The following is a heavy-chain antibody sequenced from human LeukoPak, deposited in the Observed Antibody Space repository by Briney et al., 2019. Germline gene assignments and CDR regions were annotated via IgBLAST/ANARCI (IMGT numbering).Heavy chain of an antibody. V-gene: IGHV5-51*01. CDR1: SNTFTNYW. CDR2: IYPGDSET. D-gene: IGHD3-3*01. Sequence: GESLKISCKGSSNTFTNYWIGWVRQLPGKGLEWMGIIYPGDSETRYSPSFQGQVTMSVDKSSSTAYLQWATLKASDTAIYFCARLSTRLLDHWGQGSRVTVSS. CDR3: ARLSTRLLDH. J-gene: IGHJ4*02.